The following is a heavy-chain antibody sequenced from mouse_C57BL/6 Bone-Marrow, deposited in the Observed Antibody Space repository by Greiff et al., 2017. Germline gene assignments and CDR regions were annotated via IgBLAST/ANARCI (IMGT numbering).Heavy chain of an antibody. CDR3: ALYYYGSSPAWFAY. CDR1: GYTFTDYY. CDR2: INPYNGGT. Sequence: VQLQQSGPVLVKPGASVKMSCKASGYTFTDYYMNWVKQSHGKSLEWIGVINPYNGGTSYNQKFKGKATLTVDKSSSTAYMELNSLTSEDSAVYYCALYYYGSSPAWFAYWGQGTLVTVSA. V-gene: IGHV1-19*01. D-gene: IGHD1-1*01. J-gene: IGHJ3*01.